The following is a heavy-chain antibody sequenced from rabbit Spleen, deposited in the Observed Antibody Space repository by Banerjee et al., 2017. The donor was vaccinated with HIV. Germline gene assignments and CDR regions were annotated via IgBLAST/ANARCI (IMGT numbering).Heavy chain of an antibody. D-gene: IGHD2-1*01. CDR1: GFSFSSSDY. V-gene: IGHV1S40*01. CDR3: ARGSAAMTMVITGFYLTL. CDR2: IAGSSSGFT. J-gene: IGHJ4*01. Sequence: QQLEESGGDLVKPGASLTLTCTASGFSFSSSDYMCWVRQAPGKGLEWIACIAGSSSGFTYSATWAKGRFTCSKSSSTTVTLQMTSLTAADTATYFCARGSAAMTMVITGFYLTLWGQGTLVTVS.